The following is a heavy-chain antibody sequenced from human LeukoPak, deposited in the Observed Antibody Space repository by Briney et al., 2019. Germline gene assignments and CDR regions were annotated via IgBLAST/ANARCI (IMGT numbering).Heavy chain of an antibody. J-gene: IGHJ6*02. V-gene: IGHV1-3*01. CDR3: ARGAPGDSSGYYSNYYYYGMDV. CDR1: GYTFTSYA. D-gene: IGHD3-22*01. CDR2: INAGNGNT. Sequence: GASVKVSCKASGYTFTSYAMHWVRQAPGQRLEWMGWINAGNGNTKYSQKFQGGVTITRDTSASTAYMELSSLRSEDTAVYYCARGAPGDSSGYYSNYYYYGMDVWGQGTTVTVSS.